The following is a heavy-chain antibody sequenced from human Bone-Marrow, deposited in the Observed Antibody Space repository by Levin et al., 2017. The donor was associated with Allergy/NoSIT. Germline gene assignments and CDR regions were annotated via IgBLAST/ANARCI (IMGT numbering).Heavy chain of an antibody. J-gene: IGHJ4*02. V-gene: IGHV3-23*01. CDR3: AREFGGSRWYSVDY. D-gene: IGHD6-13*01. CDR2: ITRSGDRT. Sequence: GGSLRLSCAASGFTFNNYAMDWVRQAPGEGLEWVSAITRSGDRTYYADSVKGRFTISRDNSKNTVFLQMRSLRAEDTAVYYCAREFGGSRWYSVDYWGQGTLVTVSS. CDR1: GFTFNNYA.